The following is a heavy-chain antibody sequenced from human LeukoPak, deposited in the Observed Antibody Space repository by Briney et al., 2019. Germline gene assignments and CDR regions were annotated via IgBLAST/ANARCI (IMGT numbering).Heavy chain of an antibody. J-gene: IGHJ5*02. CDR3: ARSGYCSSTSCYRSLWFDP. CDR2: VYYSGST. CDR1: GGSIGSYY. Sequence: PSETLSLTRTVSGGSIGSYYWSWIRQPPGKGLEWIGYVYYSGSTSYNPSLKSRVTISVDTSKNQFSLKLSSVTAADTAVYYCARSGYCSSTSCYRSLWFDPWGQGTLVTVSS. D-gene: IGHD2-2*02. V-gene: IGHV4-59*01.